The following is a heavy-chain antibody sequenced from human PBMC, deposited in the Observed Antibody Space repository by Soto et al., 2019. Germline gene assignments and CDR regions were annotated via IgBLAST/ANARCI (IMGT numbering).Heavy chain of an antibody. CDR3: ARGHSDPSFPLDY. CDR2: MNPTSGNT. J-gene: IGHJ4*02. CDR1: GYAFTSYE. Sequence: QVQLVQSGAEVKKPGASVKVSCKASGYAFTSYEITWVRQATGQGLEWMGWMNPTSGNTGYAQKFQGRVTMARDTSLSTAYMELSSLISEDTALYYCARGHSDPSFPLDYWGQGTLGTVSS. D-gene: IGHD1-26*01. V-gene: IGHV1-8*01.